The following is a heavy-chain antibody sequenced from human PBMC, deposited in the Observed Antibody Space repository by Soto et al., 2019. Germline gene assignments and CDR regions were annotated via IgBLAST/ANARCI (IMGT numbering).Heavy chain of an antibody. CDR1: GGSISSGGYY. D-gene: IGHD3-10*01. CDR3: ARSSHAKGNTFDY. J-gene: IGHJ4*02. Sequence: SETLSLTCTVSGGSISSGGYYWSWIRQHPGKGLEWIGYIYYSGSTYYNPSLKSRVTISVDTSKNQSSLKLSSVTAADTAVYFCARSSHAKGNTFDYWSQGTLVTVSS. CDR2: IYYSGST. V-gene: IGHV4-31*03.